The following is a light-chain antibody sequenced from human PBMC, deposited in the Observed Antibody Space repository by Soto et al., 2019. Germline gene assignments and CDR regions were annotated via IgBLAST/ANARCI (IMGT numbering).Light chain of an antibody. Sequence: DIQMTQSPSPLSGSVGDRVTITCRASQTISSWLAWYQQKPGKAPKLLIYKASTLKSGVPSRFSGSGSGTEFTLTISSLQPDDFATYYCQHYYSYSEAFGQGTKV. CDR1: QTISSW. V-gene: IGKV1-5*03. CDR2: KAS. J-gene: IGKJ1*01. CDR3: QHYYSYSEA.